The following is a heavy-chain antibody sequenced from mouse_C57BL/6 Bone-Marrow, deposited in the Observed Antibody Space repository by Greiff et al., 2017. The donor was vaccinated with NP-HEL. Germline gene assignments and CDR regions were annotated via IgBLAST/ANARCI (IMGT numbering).Heavy chain of an antibody. J-gene: IGHJ1*03. CDR3: ASSGWLLRDFDV. D-gene: IGHD2-3*01. V-gene: IGHV1-72*01. CDR2: IDPNSGGT. CDR1: GYTFTSYW. Sequence: QVQLQQPGAELVKPGASVKLSCKASGYTFTSYWMHWVKQRPGRGLEWIGRIDPNSGGTKYNEKFKSKATLTVDKPYSTAYLQLSSLTCEDSAVDYWASSGWLLRDFDVWGTGTTVTVSS.